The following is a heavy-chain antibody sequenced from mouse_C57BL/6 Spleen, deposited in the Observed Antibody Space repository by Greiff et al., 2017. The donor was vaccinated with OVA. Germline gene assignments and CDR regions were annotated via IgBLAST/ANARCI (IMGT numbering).Heavy chain of an antibody. J-gene: IGHJ4*01. CDR3: ASSYVYAMDY. V-gene: IGHV5-4*03. CDR1: GFTFSSYA. CDR2: ISDGGSYT. Sequence: EVMLVESGGGLVKPGGSLKLSCAASGFTFSSYAMSWVRQTPEKRLEWVATISDGGSYTYYPDNVKGRFPISRDNAKNNLYLQMSHLKSEDTAMYYCASSYVYAMDYWGQGTSVTVSS. D-gene: IGHD1-1*01.